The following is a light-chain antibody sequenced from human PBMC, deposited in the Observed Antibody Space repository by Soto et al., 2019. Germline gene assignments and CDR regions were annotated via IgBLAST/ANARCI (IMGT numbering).Light chain of an antibody. J-gene: IGKJ4*01. V-gene: IGKV3-20*01. CDR3: QQYNNWPLT. Sequence: DIVLTQSPATLSLSPGERATLSCRASQSVISTYLAWYQQKPGQAPRLLIYGASSRATGIPDRFSGSGSGTDFTLTISRLEPEDFAVYYCQQYNNWPLTFGGGTKVDIK. CDR1: QSVISTY. CDR2: GAS.